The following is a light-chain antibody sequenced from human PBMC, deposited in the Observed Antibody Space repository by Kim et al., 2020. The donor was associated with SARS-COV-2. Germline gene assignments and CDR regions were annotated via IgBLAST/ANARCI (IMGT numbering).Light chain of an antibody. CDR1: QSISSY. V-gene: IGKV1-39*01. CDR3: QQSYSTLYS. CDR2: AAS. J-gene: IGKJ2*03. Sequence: SASVGDRVTITCRASQSISSYLNWYQQKPGKAPKPLIYAASSLQSGVPSRFSGSGSGTDFTLTISSLQPEDFATYDCQQSYSTLYSFGQGTKLEI.